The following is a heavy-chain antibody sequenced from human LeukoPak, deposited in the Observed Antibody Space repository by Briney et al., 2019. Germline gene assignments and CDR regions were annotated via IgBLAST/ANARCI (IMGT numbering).Heavy chain of an antibody. Sequence: GASVKVSCTASGYTFTSYDINWVRQATGQGLEWMRWMNPNSGNTGYAQKFQGRVTMTRNTSISTAYMELSSLRSEDTAVYYCARGSPGIAVAGTQNDYWGQGTLVTVSS. CDR1: GYTFTSYD. J-gene: IGHJ4*02. D-gene: IGHD6-19*01. CDR3: ARGSPGIAVAGTQNDY. CDR2: MNPNSGNT. V-gene: IGHV1-8*01.